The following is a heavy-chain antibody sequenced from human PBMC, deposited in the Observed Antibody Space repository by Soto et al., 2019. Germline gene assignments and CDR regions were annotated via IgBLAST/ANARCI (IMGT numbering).Heavy chain of an antibody. CDR1: GFTFNNYA. Sequence: GGSLRLSCAASGFTFNNYAMHWVRQAPGKGLEWVAFMSSDGSNTDYAGSVKGRFTISRDNSKNTLYLQMNSLRAEDTAVYYCAKGDFYGSATLGYFDYWGQGTLVTVSS. D-gene: IGHD3-10*01. J-gene: IGHJ4*02. CDR3: AKGDFYGSATLGYFDY. V-gene: IGHV3-30*18. CDR2: MSSDGSNT.